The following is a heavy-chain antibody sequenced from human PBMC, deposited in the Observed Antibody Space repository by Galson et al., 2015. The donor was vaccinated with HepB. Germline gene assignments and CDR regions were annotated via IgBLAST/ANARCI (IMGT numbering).Heavy chain of an antibody. J-gene: IGHJ5*02. CDR1: GGSTSSADYY. CDR3: ARAQSRFYDSWSGYYPTYLFDP. D-gene: IGHD3-3*01. V-gene: IGHV4-30-4*01. Sequence: SLTCTVSGGSTSSADYYWSWIRQPPGKGLEWIGYIYYSGNSYYNPSLKSRVTMSVDTSKNQFSLNLSSVTAADTAVYYCARAQSRFYDSWSGYYPTYLFDPWGQGTLVTVSS. CDR2: IYYSGNS.